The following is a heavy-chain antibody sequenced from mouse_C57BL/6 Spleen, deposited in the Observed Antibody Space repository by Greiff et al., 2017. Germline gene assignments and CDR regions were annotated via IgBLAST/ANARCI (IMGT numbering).Heavy chain of an antibody. CDR1: GFTFSSYA. D-gene: IGHD1-1*01. CDR3: ARGRIVAYYFDY. Sequence: EVQRVESGGGLVKPGGSLKLSCAASGFTFSSYAMSWVRQTPEKRLEWVATISDGGSYTYYPDNVKGRFTISRDNAKNNLYLQMSHLKSEDTAMYYCARGRIVAYYFDYWGQGTTLTVSS. CDR2: ISDGGSYT. V-gene: IGHV5-4*01. J-gene: IGHJ2*01.